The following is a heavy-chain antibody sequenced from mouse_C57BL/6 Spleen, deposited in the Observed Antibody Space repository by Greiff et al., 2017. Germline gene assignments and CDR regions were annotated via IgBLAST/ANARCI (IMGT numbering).Heavy chain of an antibody. CDR2: ISSGSSTI. V-gene: IGHV5-17*01. Sequence: EVQLVESGGGLVKPGGSLKLSCAASGFTFSDYGMHWVRQAPEKGLEWVAYISSGSSTIYYADTVKGRFTISRDNAKNTLFLQMTSLRSEDTAMYYCARIYDYQSWFAYWGQGTLVTVSA. D-gene: IGHD2-4*01. CDR3: ARIYDYQSWFAY. CDR1: GFTFSDYG. J-gene: IGHJ3*01.